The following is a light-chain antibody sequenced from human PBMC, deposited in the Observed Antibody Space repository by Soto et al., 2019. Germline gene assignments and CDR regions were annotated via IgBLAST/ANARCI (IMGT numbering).Light chain of an antibody. CDR1: QSISTY. Sequence: EVVLTQSPVTLSLSPGERATPSCRASQSISTYLAWYQQKPGQAPRLLIYDASNRAAGIPARFSGSGSGTDFTLTISDVEPEDFAVYYCHQRQSWPRTFGQGTKV. CDR3: HQRQSWPRT. CDR2: DAS. J-gene: IGKJ1*01. V-gene: IGKV3-11*01.